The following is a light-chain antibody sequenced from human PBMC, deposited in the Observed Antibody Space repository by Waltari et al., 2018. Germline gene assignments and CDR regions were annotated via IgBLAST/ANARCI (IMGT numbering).Light chain of an antibody. CDR1: SSDVGGYNY. CDR3: SSYTSSSTVV. CDR2: DVS. J-gene: IGLJ2*01. Sequence: QSALPQPASVSGSPGQSITISCTGTSSDVGGYNYVSWYQQHPGTAPKLMIYDVSKRPSGVSNRFSGSKSGNTASLTISGLQAEDEADYYCSSYTSSSTVVFGGGTKLTVL. V-gene: IGLV2-14*01.